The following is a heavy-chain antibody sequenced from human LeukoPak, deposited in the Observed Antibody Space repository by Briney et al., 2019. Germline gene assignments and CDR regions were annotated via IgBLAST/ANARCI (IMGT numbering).Heavy chain of an antibody. J-gene: IGHJ4*02. Sequence: ASVKVSCKASGYSFNAYYIHWVRQAPGPGLEWMGWVNPDSGGTRSAQRFQGRVTMTRDTSITTVYMELNRLTSDDTAVYYCARDPGSGWNLDYWGQGTLVTVSS. V-gene: IGHV1-2*02. CDR1: GYSFNAYY. CDR3: ARDPGSGWNLDY. CDR2: VNPDSGGT. D-gene: IGHD6-19*01.